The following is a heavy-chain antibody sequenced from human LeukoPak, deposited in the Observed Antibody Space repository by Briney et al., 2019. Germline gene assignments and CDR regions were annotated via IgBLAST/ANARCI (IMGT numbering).Heavy chain of an antibody. CDR1: GFTFSTYG. Sequence: GGSLRLSCAASGFTFSTYGMSWVRQAPGKGLEWVGFIRSKAYGGTTEYAASVKGRFTISRDDSKSIAYLQMNSLKTEDTAVYHCASRSGRQWLPYFDYWGQGTLVTVSS. J-gene: IGHJ4*02. CDR3: ASRSGRQWLPYFDY. D-gene: IGHD1-26*01. CDR2: IRSKAYGGTT. V-gene: IGHV3-49*04.